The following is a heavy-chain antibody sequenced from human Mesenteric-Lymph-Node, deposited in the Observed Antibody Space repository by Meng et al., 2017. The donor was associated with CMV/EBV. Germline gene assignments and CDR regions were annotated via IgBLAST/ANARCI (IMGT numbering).Heavy chain of an antibody. CDR1: GFTFSSYS. D-gene: IGHD3-10*01. CDR3: ARNTMVRGVILGIDY. Sequence: SGFTFSSYSMNWVRQAPGKGLEWVSSISSSSSYIYYADSVKGRFTISRDNAKNSLYLQMNSLRAEDTAVYYCARNTMVRGVILGIDYWGQGTLVTVSS. CDR2: ISSSSSYI. J-gene: IGHJ4*02. V-gene: IGHV3-21*01.